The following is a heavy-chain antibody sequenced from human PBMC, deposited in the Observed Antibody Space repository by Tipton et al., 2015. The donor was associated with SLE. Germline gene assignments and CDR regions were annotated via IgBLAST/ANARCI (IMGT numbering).Heavy chain of an antibody. J-gene: IGHJ6*02. D-gene: IGHD3-22*01. V-gene: IGHV3-21*03. Sequence: SLRLSCAASGFTFSSYSMNWVRQAPGKGLEWVSSISSSSSYIYYADSVKGRFTISRDNAKNSLYLQMNSLRAEDTAVYYCARDWHHYYDSSDGMDVWGQGTTVTVSS. CDR3: ARDWHHYYDSSDGMDV. CDR2: ISSSSSYI. CDR1: GFTFSSYS.